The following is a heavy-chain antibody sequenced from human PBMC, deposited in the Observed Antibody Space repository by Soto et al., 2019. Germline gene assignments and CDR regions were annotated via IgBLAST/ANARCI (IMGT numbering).Heavy chain of an antibody. D-gene: IGHD6-13*01. Sequence: SETLSLTCTVSGGSISSYYWSWIRQPAEKGLEWIGRIYTSGSTNYNPSLKSRVTMSVDTSKNQFSLKLSSVTAADTAVYYCARGDIAAAGTGFIDYYYGTDAWGQGTTVTVSS. CDR3: ARGDIAAAGTGFIDYYYGTDA. V-gene: IGHV4-4*07. CDR2: IYTSGST. J-gene: IGHJ6*02. CDR1: GGSISSYY.